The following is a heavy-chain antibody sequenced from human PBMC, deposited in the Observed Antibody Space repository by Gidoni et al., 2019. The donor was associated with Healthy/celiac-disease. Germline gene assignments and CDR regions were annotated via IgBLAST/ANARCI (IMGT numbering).Heavy chain of an antibody. CDR1: GFTFSSYG. CDR2: IWYDGSNK. Sequence: QVQLVESGGGVVQPGRSLRLSCAASGFTFSSYGMHWVRPAPGKGLEWVAVIWYDGSNKYYADSVKGRFTISRDNSKNTLYLQMNSLRAEDTAVYYCAREDGDSSGYLYFDYWGQGTLVTVSS. D-gene: IGHD3-22*01. V-gene: IGHV3-33*01. CDR3: AREDGDSSGYLYFDY. J-gene: IGHJ4*02.